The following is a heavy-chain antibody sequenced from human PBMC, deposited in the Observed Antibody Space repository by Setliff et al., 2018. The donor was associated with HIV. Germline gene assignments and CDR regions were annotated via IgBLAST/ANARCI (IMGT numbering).Heavy chain of an antibody. CDR3: GRVGGAAEPYYYFMDV. J-gene: IGHJ6*03. Sequence: PGGSLRLSCVASGFSFSSYSMSWVRQAPGKGLEWIGFIRSKAYGGTTEYAASVKGRFSISRDDSKSIAYLQVNSLETEYTAVYYCGRVGGAAEPYYYFMDVWGKGTTVTVSS. V-gene: IGHV3-49*04. CDR2: IRSKAYGGTT. D-gene: IGHD3-16*01. CDR1: GFSFSSYS.